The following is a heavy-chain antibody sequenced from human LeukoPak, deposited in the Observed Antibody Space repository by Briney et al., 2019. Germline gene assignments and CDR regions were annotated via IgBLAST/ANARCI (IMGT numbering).Heavy chain of an antibody. J-gene: IGHJ4*02. V-gene: IGHV3-11*01. Sequence: GGSLRLSCAVSGFTFSDYYMSWIRQAPGEGLEWLSYISGSGSSTYYADSVRGRFTISRDNSQNSLYLQMNSLRTEDTAVYYCAKRRDYFDHWGQGALVTVSS. CDR3: AKRRDYFDH. CDR1: GFTFSDYY. CDR2: ISGSGSST.